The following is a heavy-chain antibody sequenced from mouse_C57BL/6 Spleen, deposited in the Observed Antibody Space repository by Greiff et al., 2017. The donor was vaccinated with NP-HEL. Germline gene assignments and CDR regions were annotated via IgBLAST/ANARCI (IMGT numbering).Heavy chain of an antibody. CDR2: INPGSGGT. D-gene: IGHD1-1*01. Sequence: QVQLKQSGAELVRPGTSVKVSCKASGYAFTNYLIEWVKQRPGQGLEWIGVINPGSGGTNYNEKFKGKATLTADKSSSTAYMQLSSLTSEDSAVYFCASTVVATNDYWGQGTTLTVSS. J-gene: IGHJ2*01. CDR1: GYAFTNYL. CDR3: ASTVVATNDY. V-gene: IGHV1-54*01.